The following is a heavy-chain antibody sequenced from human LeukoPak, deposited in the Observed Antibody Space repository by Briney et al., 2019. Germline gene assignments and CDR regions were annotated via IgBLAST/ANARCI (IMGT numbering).Heavy chain of an antibody. V-gene: IGHV3-23*01. D-gene: IGHD3-22*01. CDR3: ASLYYYDSSGYSLGSAFDI. J-gene: IGHJ3*02. CDR2: ISGSGGST. Sequence: PGGSLRLSCAASGFTFSSYAMSWVRQAPGKGLEWVSAISGSGGSTYYADSVKGRFTISRDNSKNTLYLQMNSLRAEDTAVYYCASLYYYDSSGYSLGSAFDIWSQGTMVTVSS. CDR1: GFTFSSYA.